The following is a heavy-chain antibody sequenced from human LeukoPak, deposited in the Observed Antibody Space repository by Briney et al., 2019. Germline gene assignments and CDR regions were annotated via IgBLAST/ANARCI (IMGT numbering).Heavy chain of an antibody. CDR3: ARLPPGGGLDY. V-gene: IGHV3-7*01. CDR1: GLTFSGYW. Sequence: GSLRLSCAASGLTFSGYWMSWVRQAPGKGLEWVANIKQDGSEKYYVDSVRGRFAISRDNAKNSLYLQMNSLRAEDTAVYYCARLPPGGGLDYWGQGTLVTVS. D-gene: IGHD3-10*01. J-gene: IGHJ4*02. CDR2: IKQDGSEK.